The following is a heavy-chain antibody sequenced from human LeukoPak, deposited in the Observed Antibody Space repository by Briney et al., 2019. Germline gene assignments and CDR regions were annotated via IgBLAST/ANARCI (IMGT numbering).Heavy chain of an antibody. CDR2: FSGNSDYT. J-gene: IGHJ4*02. CDR3: AKDRYASGWYLDY. CDR1: GFTFSSYA. D-gene: IGHD6-19*01. V-gene: IGHV3-23*01. Sequence: PGGSLRLSCAASGFTFSSYAMNWVRQAPGKGLEWVSTFSGNSDYTHYADSVRGRFTISRDNSKNTLYLQMNSLRAEDTAVYYCAKDRYASGWYLDYWGQGTLATVSS.